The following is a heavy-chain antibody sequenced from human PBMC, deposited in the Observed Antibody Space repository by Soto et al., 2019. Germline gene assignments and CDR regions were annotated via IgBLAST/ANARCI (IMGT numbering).Heavy chain of an antibody. D-gene: IGHD1-26*01. CDR1: GFTFNSYG. CDR3: ARTRSAWSDFHYYSLDV. J-gene: IGHJ6*02. Sequence: GGSLRLSCAASGFTFNSYGMHWVRQGPGNGLEWVAFISYDSTKTYYADSVKGRFTISRDNSNSALYVQMNSLTGEDAAVYYCARTRSAWSDFHYYSLDVWGQGTTVTVSS. V-gene: IGHV3-30*03. CDR2: ISYDSTKT.